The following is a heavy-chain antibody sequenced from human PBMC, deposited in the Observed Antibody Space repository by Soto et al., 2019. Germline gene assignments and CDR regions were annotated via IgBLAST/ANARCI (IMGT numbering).Heavy chain of an antibody. CDR2: IWYDGSNK. V-gene: IGHV3-33*01. D-gene: IGHD2-2*01. CDR1: GFTFSSYG. Sequence: QVQLVESGGGVVQPGRSLRLSCAASGFTFSSYGMHWVRQAPGKGLEWVAVIWYDGSNKYYADSVKGRFTISRDNSKNTLYLKMNSLRAEDTDVYYCARADRYCSSTSCPSVFDYWGQGTLVTVSS. CDR3: ARADRYCSSTSCPSVFDY. J-gene: IGHJ4*02.